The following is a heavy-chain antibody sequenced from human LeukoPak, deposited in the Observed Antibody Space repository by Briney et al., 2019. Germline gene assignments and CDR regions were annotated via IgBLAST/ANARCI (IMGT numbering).Heavy chain of an antibody. D-gene: IGHD3-22*01. V-gene: IGHV3-23*01. CDR1: GFTFSTYA. J-gene: IGHJ3*02. Sequence: PGGSLRLSCAASGFTFSTYAMSWVRQAPGKGLEWVSAISGSGGSTYYAGSVKGRFTISRDNSENTLYLQMNSLRAEDAAVYYCAKACDSSGYAAFDIWGQGTMVTVSS. CDR3: AKACDSSGYAAFDI. CDR2: ISGSGGST.